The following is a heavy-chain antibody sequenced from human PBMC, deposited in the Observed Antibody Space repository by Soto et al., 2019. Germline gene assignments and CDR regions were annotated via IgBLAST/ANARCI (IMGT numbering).Heavy chain of an antibody. V-gene: IGHV1-69*02. D-gene: IGHD3-10*01. Sequence: QVPLVQSGAEVKKPGSSVKVSCKASGGAFNSFTFSWVRQAPGQGLEWMGRIIPIVGRPNYAQKFQGRVTITADKSTSTVYMELSSLRSEDTAVYYCAINPGATGGYWGQGTLVTVSS. CDR3: AINPGATGGY. J-gene: IGHJ4*02. CDR2: IIPIVGRP. CDR1: GGAFNSFT.